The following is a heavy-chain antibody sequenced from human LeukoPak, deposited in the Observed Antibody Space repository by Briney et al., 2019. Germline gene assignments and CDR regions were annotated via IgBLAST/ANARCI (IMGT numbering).Heavy chain of an antibody. D-gene: IGHD7-27*01. V-gene: IGHV1-8*01. Sequence: ASVKVSCKASGYTFTSYDINWVRQATGQGLEWMGWMNPNSGNTGYAQKFQGRVTMTRNTSISTAYMELSSLRSEDTAVYYCARKLGSRIDWYFDLWGRGTLVTVSS. CDR3: ARKLGSRIDWYFDL. CDR1: GYTFTSYD. J-gene: IGHJ2*01. CDR2: MNPNSGNT.